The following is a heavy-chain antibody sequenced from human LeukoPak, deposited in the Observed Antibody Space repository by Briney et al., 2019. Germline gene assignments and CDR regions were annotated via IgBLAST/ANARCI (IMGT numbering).Heavy chain of an antibody. CDR3: ARARQRGWQQVAGY. Sequence: ASVKVSCKASGYTFTGCDINWVRQATGQGLEWMGWMNPNSGNTGYAQKFQGRVTMTRNTSISTAYMELSSLRSEDTAVYYCARARQRGWQQVAGYWGQGTLVTVSS. CDR2: MNPNSGNT. D-gene: IGHD5-24*01. CDR1: GYTFTGCD. J-gene: IGHJ4*02. V-gene: IGHV1-8*01.